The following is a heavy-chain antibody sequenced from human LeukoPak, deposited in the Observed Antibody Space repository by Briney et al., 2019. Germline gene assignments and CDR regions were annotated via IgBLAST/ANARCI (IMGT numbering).Heavy chain of an antibody. CDR2: INPGDSDT. D-gene: IGHD3-10*01. V-gene: IGHV5-51*01. CDR3: ARQPGAGWFDP. CDR1: GYSFTSSW. Sequence: GESLKISCQASGYSFTSSWIGWARQMPGKGLEWMAIINPGDSDTRYSPSFQGQVTISADKTISTVYLQWGSLKASDTAMYYCARQPGAGWFDPWGQGTLVTVSS. J-gene: IGHJ5*02.